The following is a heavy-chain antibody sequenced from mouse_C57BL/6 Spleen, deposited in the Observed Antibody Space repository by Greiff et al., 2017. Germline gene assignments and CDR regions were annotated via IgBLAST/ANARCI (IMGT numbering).Heavy chain of an antibody. CDR3: ARAYYSNYDAMDY. CDR2: ISDGGSYT. Sequence: DVHLVESGGGLVKPGGSLKLSCAASGFTFSSYAMSWVRQTPEKRLEWVATISDGGSYTYYPDNVKGRFTISRDNAKNNLYLQMSHLKSEDTAMYYCARAYYSNYDAMDYWGQGTSVTVSS. J-gene: IGHJ4*01. V-gene: IGHV5-4*01. CDR1: GFTFSSYA. D-gene: IGHD2-5*01.